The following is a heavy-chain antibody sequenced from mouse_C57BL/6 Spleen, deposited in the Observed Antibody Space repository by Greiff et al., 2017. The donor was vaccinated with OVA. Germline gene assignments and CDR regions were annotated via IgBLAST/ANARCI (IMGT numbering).Heavy chain of an antibody. J-gene: IGHJ4*01. CDR2: IWSDGST. V-gene: IGHV2-6*03. CDR1: GFSLTSYG. CDR3: ASNYGSSYYAMDY. Sequence: VKLVESGPGLVAPSQSLSITCTVSGFSLTSYGVHWVRQPPGKGLEWLVVIWSDGSTTYNSALKSRLSISKDNSKSQVFLKMNSLQTDDTAMYYCASNYGSSYYAMDYWGQGTSVTVSS. D-gene: IGHD1-1*01.